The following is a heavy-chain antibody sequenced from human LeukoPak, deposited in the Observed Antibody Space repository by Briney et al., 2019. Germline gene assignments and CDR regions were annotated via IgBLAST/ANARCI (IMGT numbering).Heavy chain of an antibody. V-gene: IGHV3-30*02. CDR3: AKGRDGYLHGLF. CDR2: IRYDGINK. CDR1: GFTFSSYG. D-gene: IGHD5-24*01. J-gene: IGHJ4*02. Sequence: PGGSLRLSCAASGFTFSSYGMHWVRQAPGKGLEWVAFIRYDGINKYYADSVKGRFTISRDNSKNTLYLQMNSLRVEDTAVYHCAKGRDGYLHGLFWGQGALVIVSS.